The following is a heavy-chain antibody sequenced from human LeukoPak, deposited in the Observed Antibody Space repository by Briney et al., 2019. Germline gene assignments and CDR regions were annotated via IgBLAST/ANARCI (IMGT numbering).Heavy chain of an antibody. CDR3: ASISLWGNWFDP. Sequence: PSETLSLTCTVSGGSISSYYWSWIRQPAGKGLEWIGRIYTSGSTNYNPSLKSRVTMSVDTFKNQFSLKLSSVTAADTAVYYCASISLWGNWFDPWGQGTLVTVSS. CDR1: GGSISSYY. D-gene: IGHD7-27*01. V-gene: IGHV4-4*07. CDR2: IYTSGST. J-gene: IGHJ5*02.